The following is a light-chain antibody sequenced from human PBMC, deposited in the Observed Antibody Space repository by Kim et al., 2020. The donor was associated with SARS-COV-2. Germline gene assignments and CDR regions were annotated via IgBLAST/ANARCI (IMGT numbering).Light chain of an antibody. CDR3: QKYNSATPLT. J-gene: IGKJ4*01. V-gene: IGKV1-27*01. CDR2: AAS. CDR1: QGISNY. Sequence: SVGDIVTITCRASQGISNYLAWYQQKPGKVPKLLIYAASTLQSGVPSRFSGSGSGTDFTLTISSLQPEDVATYYCQKYNSATPLTFGGGTKVDIK.